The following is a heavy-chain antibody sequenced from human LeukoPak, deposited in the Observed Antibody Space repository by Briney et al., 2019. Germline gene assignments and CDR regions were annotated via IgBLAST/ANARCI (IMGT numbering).Heavy chain of an antibody. J-gene: IGHJ4*02. CDR1: GYTFTSYY. CDR2: INPSGGST. D-gene: IGHD6-19*01. CDR3: ARRRKQWLVKGYFDY. Sequence: VASVKVSCKASGYTFTSYYMHWVRQAPGQGLEWMGIINPSGGSTSYAQKFQGRVTMTRDTSTSTVYMELSSLRSEDTAVYYCARRRKQWLVKGYFDYWGQGTLVTVSS. V-gene: IGHV1-46*01.